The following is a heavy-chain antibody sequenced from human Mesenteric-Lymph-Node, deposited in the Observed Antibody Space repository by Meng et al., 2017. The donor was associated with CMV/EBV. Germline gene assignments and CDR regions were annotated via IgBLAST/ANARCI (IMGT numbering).Heavy chain of an antibody. Sequence: FHQWGQGLLKPSETLSVTCAVYGGSFSGYYWNWIRQSPEKGLEWIGEINHSGSTTYNPSFTSRIIISVDTSTNQISLNMSSVTAADTAVYYCARGSSYDILTGYFDYWGQGALVTVSS. J-gene: IGHJ4*02. CDR1: GGSFSGYY. D-gene: IGHD3-9*01. CDR3: ARGSSYDILTGYFDY. CDR2: INHSGST. V-gene: IGHV4-34*01.